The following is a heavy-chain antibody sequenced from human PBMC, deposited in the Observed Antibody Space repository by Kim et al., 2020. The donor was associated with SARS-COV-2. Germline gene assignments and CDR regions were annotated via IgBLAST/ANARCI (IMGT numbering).Heavy chain of an antibody. V-gene: IGHV1-69*13. CDR2: IIPIFGTA. CDR3: ARGGYYGSGSYYTPFSLVPNEIGGDY. J-gene: IGHJ4*02. CDR1: GGTFSSYA. Sequence: SVKVSCKASGGTFSSYAISWVRQAPGQGLEWMGGIIPIFGTANYAQKFQGRVTITADESTSTAYMELSSLRSEDTAVYYCARGGYYGSGSYYTPFSLVPNEIGGDYWGQGTLVTVSS. D-gene: IGHD3-10*01.